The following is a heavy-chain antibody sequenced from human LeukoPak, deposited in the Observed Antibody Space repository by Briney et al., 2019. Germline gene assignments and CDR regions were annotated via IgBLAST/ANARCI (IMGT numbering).Heavy chain of an antibody. V-gene: IGHV3-9*01. CDR1: GFTFDDYA. CDR2: IGLNSGSI. D-gene: IGHD3-3*01. CDR3: AKELSVSGMSPPDY. Sequence: GGSLRLSCAASGFTFDDYAMHWVRQAPGKGLEWVAGIGLNSGSIGYAAAVRGRFTVSRDNARNSLYLQMDSLRAEDTALYYCAKELSVSGMSPPDYWGQGTLVTVSS. J-gene: IGHJ4*02.